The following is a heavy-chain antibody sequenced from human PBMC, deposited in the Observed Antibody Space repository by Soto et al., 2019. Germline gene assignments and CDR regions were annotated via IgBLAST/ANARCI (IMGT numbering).Heavy chain of an antibody. V-gene: IGHV4-34*01. Sequence: SETLSLTCAVYGGSFSGYYWSWIRQPPGKGLEWIGEINHSGSTNYNPSLKSRVTISVDTSKNQFSLKLSSVTAADTAVYYCARLRGFGGVIVKDYWGQGTLVTVSS. J-gene: IGHJ4*02. CDR1: GGSFSGYY. CDR2: INHSGST. CDR3: ARLRGFGGVIVKDY. D-gene: IGHD3-16*02.